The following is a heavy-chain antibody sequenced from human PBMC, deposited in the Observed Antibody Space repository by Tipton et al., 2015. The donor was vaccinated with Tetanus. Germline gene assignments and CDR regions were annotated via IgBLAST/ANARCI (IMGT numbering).Heavy chain of an antibody. CDR1: GFTFSNAW. CDR2: ISSTTSYI. Sequence: SLRLSCAASGFTFSNAWMNWVRQAPGKGLEWVSSISSTTSYIYYADSVKGRFTISRDNAKNSLYLQMNSLRAEDTAVYYCASGSTLDYWGQGTLVTVSS. J-gene: IGHJ4*02. CDR3: ASGSTLDY. V-gene: IGHV3-21*01. D-gene: IGHD6-25*01.